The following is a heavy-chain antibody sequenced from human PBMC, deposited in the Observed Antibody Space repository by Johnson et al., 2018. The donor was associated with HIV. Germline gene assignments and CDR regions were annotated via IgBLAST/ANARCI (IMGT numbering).Heavy chain of an antibody. V-gene: IGHV3-74*02. CDR3: ARGDNAAAGDAFDI. CDR1: GFTLTTHW. D-gene: IGHD6-13*01. Sequence: MPLVESGGGLVQPGGSLRLSCAASGFTLTTHWMHWVRQAPGKGLVWVSRINRDGSTTDYADSVTGRFTISRDNAKNTVYLQMNSLRAEDTAVYFCARGDNAAAGDAFDIWGQGTMVTVSS. J-gene: IGHJ3*02. CDR2: INRDGSTT.